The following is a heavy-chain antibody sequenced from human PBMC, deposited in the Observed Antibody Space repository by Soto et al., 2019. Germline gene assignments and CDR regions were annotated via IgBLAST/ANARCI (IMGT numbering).Heavy chain of an antibody. V-gene: IGHV4-39*01. D-gene: IGHD6-19*01. J-gene: IGHJ5*02. CDR3: ARHYSSGSRNWFDP. Sequence: WCWVREPPGKGLEWIGSIYYSGSTYYNPSLRSRVTISVDTSKNQFSLKLSSVTAADTAVFYCARHYSSGSRNWFDPWGQGTLVTVSS. CDR2: IYYSGST.